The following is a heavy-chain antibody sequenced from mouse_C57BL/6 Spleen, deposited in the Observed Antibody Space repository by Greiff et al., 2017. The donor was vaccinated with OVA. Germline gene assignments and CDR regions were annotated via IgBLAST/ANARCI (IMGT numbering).Heavy chain of an antibody. Sequence: QVQLQQSGAELVRPGSSVKLSCKASYFAFMASAMHWVKQRPGHGLEWIGSFTMYSGATEYSENFKGKAPLTANTSTSTAYMDPTILTSEDSAVYYCARKLGGPFDYWGQGTTLTVSS. V-gene: IGHV1-49*01. CDR3: ARKLGGPFDY. CDR1: YFAFMASA. CDR2: FTMYSGAT. D-gene: IGHD4-1*01. J-gene: IGHJ2*01.